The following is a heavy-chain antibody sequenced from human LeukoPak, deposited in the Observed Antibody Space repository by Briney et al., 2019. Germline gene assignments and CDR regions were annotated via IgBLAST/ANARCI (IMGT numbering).Heavy chain of an antibody. Sequence: GGSLRLSCAASGFTFSSYAMSWVRQAPGKGLEWVSAISGSGGSTYYADSVKGRFTISRDNAKNSLYLQMNSLRAEDTALYYCAREASPDYGDYEPSAFDIWGQGTMVTVSS. J-gene: IGHJ3*02. CDR1: GFTFSSYA. CDR3: AREASPDYGDYEPSAFDI. CDR2: ISGSGGST. V-gene: IGHV3-23*01. D-gene: IGHD4-17*01.